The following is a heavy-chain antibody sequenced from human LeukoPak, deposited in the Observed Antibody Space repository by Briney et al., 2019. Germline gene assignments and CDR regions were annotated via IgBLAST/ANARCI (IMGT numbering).Heavy chain of an antibody. CDR2: IYYSGST. CDR3: ARWGVVGALKGFDY. D-gene: IGHD2-15*01. V-gene: IGHV4-59*01. J-gene: IGHJ4*02. Sequence: SETLSLTCTVSGGSISSYSWSWIRQPPGQGLEWIGDIYYSGSTNYNPSLKSRSTISVDTAKNHFSLKLSSVTAVDTGVYFRARWGVVGALKGFDYWGQGTLVTDSS. CDR1: GGSISSYS.